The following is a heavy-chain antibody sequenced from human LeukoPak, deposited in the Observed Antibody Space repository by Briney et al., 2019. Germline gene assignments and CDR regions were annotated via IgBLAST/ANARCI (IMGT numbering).Heavy chain of an antibody. CDR3: AKDDDFWSGYGFDY. V-gene: IGHV3-23*01. D-gene: IGHD3-3*01. CDR2: ISGSGGST. J-gene: IGHJ4*02. Sequence: GGSLRLSCAASGFTFSSYAMRWVRQAPGKGLEWVSAISGSGGSTYYADSVKGRFTISRDNSKNTLYLQMNSLRAEDTAVYYCAKDDDFWSGYGFDYWGQGTLVTVSS. CDR1: GFTFSSYA.